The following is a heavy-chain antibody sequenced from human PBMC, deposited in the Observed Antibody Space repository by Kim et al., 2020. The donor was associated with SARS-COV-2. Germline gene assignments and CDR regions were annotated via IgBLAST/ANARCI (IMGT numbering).Heavy chain of an antibody. V-gene: IGHV3-30*04. Sequence: GGSLRLSCAHSGFTFSSYAMHWVRQAPGKGLEWVAVISYDGSNKYYADSVKGRFTISRDNFKNTLYLQMNSLRAEDTAVYYCARGKRAYYYYGIDVWGQGTTVTVSS. CDR1: GFTFSSYA. J-gene: IGHJ6*02. CDR3: ARGKRAYYYYGIDV. CDR2: ISYDGSNK.